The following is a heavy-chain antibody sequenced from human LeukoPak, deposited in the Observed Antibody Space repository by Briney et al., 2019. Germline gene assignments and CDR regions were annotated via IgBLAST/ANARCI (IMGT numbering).Heavy chain of an antibody. CDR3: ARDSPVTAGPFDP. D-gene: IGHD4-11*01. V-gene: IGHV3-33*01. J-gene: IGHJ5*02. CDR2: IWYDGSNE. Sequence: GSLRLSCVASGISFSSFGMHWVRQAPGKGLEWVAFIWYDGSNEYYADSVKGRLTIFRDNSKNTLYLQMNSLRGDDTAVYYCARDSPVTAGPFDPWGQGTLVTVSS. CDR1: GISFSSFG.